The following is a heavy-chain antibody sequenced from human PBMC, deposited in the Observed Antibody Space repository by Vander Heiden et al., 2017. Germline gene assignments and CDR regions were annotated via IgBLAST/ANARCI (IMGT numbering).Heavy chain of an antibody. Sequence: VQRVESGGVVVQPGGSLRRTCAASGLMFGYYIMHWVRQAPGKGLEWVSLSTWDGSSTYHADSVKGRFTISRDNGKKSLYLQMNSLITEDTALYYCAKDRTTMTPYYAFDFWGQGTMVTVSS. V-gene: IGHV3-43*01. CDR3: AKDRTTMTPYYAFDF. CDR1: GLMFGYYI. D-gene: IGHD4-17*01. J-gene: IGHJ3*01. CDR2: STWDGSST.